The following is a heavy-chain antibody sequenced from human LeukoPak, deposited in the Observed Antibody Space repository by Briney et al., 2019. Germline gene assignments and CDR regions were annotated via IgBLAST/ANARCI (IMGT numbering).Heavy chain of an antibody. V-gene: IGHV4-59*01. D-gene: IGHD3-22*01. Sequence: PSETLSLTCTVSGGSISSYYWSWIRQPPGKGLEWIAYIYYSGSTNYNPSLKSRVTISVDTSKNQFSLKLSSVTAADTAVYYCATLGYYYDSSGYYSNWFDPWGQGTLVTVSS. CDR3: ATLGYYYDSSGYYSNWFDP. J-gene: IGHJ5*02. CDR2: IYYSGST. CDR1: GGSISSYY.